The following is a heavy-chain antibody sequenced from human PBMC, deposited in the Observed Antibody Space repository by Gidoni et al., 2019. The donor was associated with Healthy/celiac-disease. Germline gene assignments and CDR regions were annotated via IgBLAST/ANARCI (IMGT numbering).Heavy chain of an antibody. J-gene: IGHJ4*02. CDR1: GFTFRSYA. Sequence: EVQLLESGGGLVQPGGSLRLSCAASGFTFRSYAMSWVRQAPGKGLEWVSAISGSGGSTYDADPVKGRFTISRDNSKNTLYLQMNSLRAEDTAVYYCAKDQPLVVVPAATFDYWGQGTLVTVSS. CDR2: ISGSGGST. CDR3: AKDQPLVVVPAATFDY. D-gene: IGHD2-2*01. V-gene: IGHV3-23*01.